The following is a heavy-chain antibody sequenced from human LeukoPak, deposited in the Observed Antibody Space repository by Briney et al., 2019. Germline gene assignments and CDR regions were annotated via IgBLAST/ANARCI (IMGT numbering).Heavy chain of an antibody. CDR2: ISYDGSNK. D-gene: IGHD5-12*01. CDR3: AKQRIVATTKFGVFDY. CDR1: GFTFSSYA. J-gene: IGHJ4*02. V-gene: IGHV3-30*18. Sequence: PGGSLRLSCAASGFTFSSYAMNWVRQAPGKGLEWVAVISYDGSNKYYADSVKGRFTISRDNSKNTLYLQMNSLRAEDTAVYYCAKQRIVATTKFGVFDYWGQGTLVTVSS.